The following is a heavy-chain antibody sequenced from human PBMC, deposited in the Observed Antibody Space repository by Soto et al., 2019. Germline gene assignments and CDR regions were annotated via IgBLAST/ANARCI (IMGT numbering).Heavy chain of an antibody. CDR2: ISWNSGSI. J-gene: IGHJ4*02. CDR1: GFTFDDYA. Sequence: GGSLRLSCAASGFTFDDYAMHWVRQAPGKGLEWVSGISWNSGSIGYADSVKGRFTISRDNAKNSLYLQMNSLRAEDTALYYCAKDPDYYDFWSGPVVDWGQGTLVTVSS. V-gene: IGHV3-9*01. D-gene: IGHD3-3*01. CDR3: AKDPDYYDFWSGPVVD.